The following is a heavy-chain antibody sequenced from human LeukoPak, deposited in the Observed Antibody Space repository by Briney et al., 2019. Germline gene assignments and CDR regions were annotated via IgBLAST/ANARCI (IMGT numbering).Heavy chain of an antibody. CDR2: IYYSGST. V-gene: IGHV4-30-4*08. CDR1: GGSISSGDYY. J-gene: IGHJ2*01. CDR3: ARGLPHYWYFDL. Sequence: SETLSLTCTVSGGSISSGDYYWSWIRQPPGKGLEWIGYIYYSGSTYYNPSLKSRVTISVDTSKNQFSLKLSSVTAADTAVYYCARGLPHYWYFDLWGRGTLVTVSS. D-gene: IGHD5-12*01.